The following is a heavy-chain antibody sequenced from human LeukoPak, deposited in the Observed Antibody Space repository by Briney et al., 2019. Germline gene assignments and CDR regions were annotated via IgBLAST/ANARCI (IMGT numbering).Heavy chain of an antibody. CDR3: AKIRRNYYDSSGYYYEACDY. D-gene: IGHD3-22*01. V-gene: IGHV4-59*01. CDR2: IYYSGST. CDR1: GGSIRSYY. J-gene: IGHJ4*02. Sequence: PSQTLSLTCTVCGGSIRSYYWSWIRQPPGKGLEWITYIYYSGSTNYNPSLKTRVTISVDTSKNQFSLKLSSVTAADTAVYYCAKIRRNYYDSSGYYYEACDYWGQGTLVTVSS.